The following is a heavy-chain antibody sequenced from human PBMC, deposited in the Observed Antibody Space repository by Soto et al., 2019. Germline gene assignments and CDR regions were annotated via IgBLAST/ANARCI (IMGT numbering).Heavy chain of an antibody. CDR2: IGGSGRTT. CDR1: AFTFNNYA. D-gene: IGHD3-22*01. J-gene: IGHJ4*02. V-gene: IGHV3-23*01. CDR3: AKSRYSDSSGDFYDY. Sequence: EVQLLESGGGLVQPGGSLSLSCAASAFTFNNYAISWVLQAPGKGLEWVSGIGGSGRTTYYADSVKGRFTISRDNSNNTLFLQMNSMRADDTAVYYCAKSRYSDSSGDFYDYWGQGTLVTVSS.